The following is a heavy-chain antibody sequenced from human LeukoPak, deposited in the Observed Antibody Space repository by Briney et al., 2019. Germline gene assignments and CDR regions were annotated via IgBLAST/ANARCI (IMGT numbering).Heavy chain of an antibody. J-gene: IGHJ4*02. CDR3: ARGPEAGYSYGEFDY. D-gene: IGHD5-18*01. V-gene: IGHV4-34*01. CDR1: GGSFSGYY. Sequence: SETLSLTYAVYGGSFSGYYCSWIRQPPGKGREWIGEINHSGSTNYNPSLKSRVTISVDTSENQFSLKLSSVTAADTAVYYCARGPEAGYSYGEFDYWGQGTLVTVSS. CDR2: INHSGST.